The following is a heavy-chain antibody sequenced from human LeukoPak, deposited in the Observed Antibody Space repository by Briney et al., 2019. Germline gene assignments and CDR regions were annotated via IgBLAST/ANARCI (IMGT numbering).Heavy chain of an antibody. V-gene: IGHV1-8*01. CDR2: MNPNRSDT. D-gene: IGHD1-26*01. J-gene: IGHJ5*01. CDR3: ARTGMGGNVWIDS. CDR1: GYTFTNYD. Sequence: ASVKVSCKASGYTFTNYDINWVRQAAGQGVEWMGWMNPNRSDTDYAQKFQGRVTMNRDNAISTAYMDLTSLTSDDTAIFYCARTGMGGNVWIDSWGQGTLVTVSS.